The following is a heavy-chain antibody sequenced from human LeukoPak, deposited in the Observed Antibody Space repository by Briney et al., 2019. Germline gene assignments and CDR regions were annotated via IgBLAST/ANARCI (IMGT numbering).Heavy chain of an antibody. CDR1: GFTFSSYS. J-gene: IGHJ6*03. Sequence: PGGSLRLSCAASGFTFSSYSMNWVRQAPGKGLEWVSSISSSSSYIYYAGSVKGRFTISRDNAKNSLYLQMNSLRAEDTAVYYCAREGTYGDYGIYYYMDVWGKGTTVTVSS. CDR3: AREGTYGDYGIYYYMDV. D-gene: IGHD4-17*01. CDR2: ISSSSSYI. V-gene: IGHV3-21*01.